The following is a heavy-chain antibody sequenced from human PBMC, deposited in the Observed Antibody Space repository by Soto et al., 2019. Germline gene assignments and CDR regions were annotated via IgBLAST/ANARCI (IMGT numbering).Heavy chain of an antibody. CDR3: AKDRTYYYDSSGYNELDY. Sequence: PGGSLRLSCAASGFTFSSYAMSWVRHAPGKGLEWVSAISGSGGSTYYADSVKGRFTISRDNSKNTLYLQMNSLRAEDTAVYYCAKDRTYYYDSSGYNELDYWGQGTLVTVSS. CDR1: GFTFSSYA. V-gene: IGHV3-23*01. D-gene: IGHD3-22*01. CDR2: ISGSGGST. J-gene: IGHJ4*02.